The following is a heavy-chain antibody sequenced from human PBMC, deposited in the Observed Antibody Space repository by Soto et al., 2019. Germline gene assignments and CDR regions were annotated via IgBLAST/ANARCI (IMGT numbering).Heavy chain of an antibody. D-gene: IGHD1-26*01. CDR2: ISSSSSYT. V-gene: IGHV3-11*05. J-gene: IGHJ4*02. CDR1: GFSFSDYH. CDR3: VREDSGTYYWIDY. Sequence: GGSLRLSCAASGFSFSDYHMSWIRQAPGKGLEWVSYISSSSSYTNYADSVKGRFTISRDNAKNSLYLQMNSLRAEDTAVYYCVREDSGTYYWIDYWGQGALVTVSS.